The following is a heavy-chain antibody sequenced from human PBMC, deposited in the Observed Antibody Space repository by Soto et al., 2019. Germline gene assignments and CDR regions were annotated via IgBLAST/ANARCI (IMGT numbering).Heavy chain of an antibody. Sequence: GGSLRLSCAASGFIFRDAWISWVRQAPGKGLEWIGRVKSKSEGGTTDYAALVKGRSTVSRDDSINTVSLQMDSLKMEDTAVYFCVAGSPFEYWGQGTLVTVSS. CDR2: VKSKSEGGTT. D-gene: IGHD2-21*01. CDR3: VAGSPFEY. V-gene: IGHV3-15*05. CDR1: GFIFRDAW. J-gene: IGHJ4*02.